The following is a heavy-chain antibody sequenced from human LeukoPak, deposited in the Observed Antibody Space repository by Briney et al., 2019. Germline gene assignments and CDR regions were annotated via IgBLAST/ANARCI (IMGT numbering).Heavy chain of an antibody. CDR3: ARDLEYGSGSYFGY. D-gene: IGHD3-10*01. CDR2: INPNSGGT. J-gene: IGHJ4*02. V-gene: IGHV1-2*02. CDR1: GYTFTGYY. Sequence: ASVKVSCKASGYTFTGYYIHWMRQAPGQGLEWMGWINPNSGGTNYAQKFQGRVTMTRDTSISTAYMELSRLRSDDTAVYYCARDLEYGSGSYFGYWGQGTLVTVSS.